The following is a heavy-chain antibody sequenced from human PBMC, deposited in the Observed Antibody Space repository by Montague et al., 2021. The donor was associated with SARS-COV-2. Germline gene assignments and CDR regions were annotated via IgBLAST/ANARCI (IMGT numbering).Heavy chain of an antibody. Sequence: SETLSLTCTVSGGSISSSSYYWGWIRQPPGKGLEWIGSIYYSGSIEDNRCLKSRDTISVETSKNQFCLKLSSVTAADTAVYYCARVGRQQLVRLSGMDVWGPGTPLTVSS. V-gene: IGHV4-39*07. CDR1: GGSISSSSYY. CDR3: ARVGRQQLVRLSGMDV. CDR2: IYYSGSI. J-gene: IGHJ6*02. D-gene: IGHD6-13*01.